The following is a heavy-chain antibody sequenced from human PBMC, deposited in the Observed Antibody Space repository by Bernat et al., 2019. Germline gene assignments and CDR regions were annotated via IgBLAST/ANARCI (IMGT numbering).Heavy chain of an antibody. CDR1: GFTFSSYA. J-gene: IGHJ4*02. V-gene: IGHV3-23*01. Sequence: EVQVLESGGGLVQPGGSLRLSCAASGFTFSSYAMTWVRQAPGKGLEWVSIISAGGGSTDYADSVKGRFIISRDNSKNTLFLQMNSLRGEDTAVYYCARDRGVIKGGFDYWGQGTLVTVSS. CDR2: ISAGGGST. CDR3: ARDRGVIKGGFDY. D-gene: IGHD2/OR15-2a*01.